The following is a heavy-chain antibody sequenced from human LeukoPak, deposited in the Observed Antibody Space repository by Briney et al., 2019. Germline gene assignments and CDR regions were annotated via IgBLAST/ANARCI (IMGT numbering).Heavy chain of an antibody. Sequence: GGSLRLSCAASGFTFSSYWMSWVRQAPGKGLEWVANIKQDRSEKYYVDSVKGRFTISRDNAKNSLCLQMNSLRAEDTAVYYCARDPGYSSSWYGWGAFDIWGQGTMVTVSS. CDR3: ARDPGYSSSWYGWGAFDI. D-gene: IGHD6-13*01. V-gene: IGHV3-7*03. J-gene: IGHJ3*02. CDR2: IKQDRSEK. CDR1: GFTFSSYW.